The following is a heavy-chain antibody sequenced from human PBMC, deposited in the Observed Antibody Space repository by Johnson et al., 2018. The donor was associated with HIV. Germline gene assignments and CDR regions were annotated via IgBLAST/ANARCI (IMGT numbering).Heavy chain of an antibody. CDR1: GFTFTFYA. J-gene: IGHJ3*02. CDR3: AKDRWELFWGGGEASHDAFDI. D-gene: IGHD1-26*01. Sequence: QVQLVESGGGVVQPGRSLRLSCAASGFTFTFYAMHWVRQAPGKGLEWVAVISYDVSNKYYADSVKGRFTISRDNSENTLYLQMSSLRAEDTALYYCAKDRWELFWGGGEASHDAFDIWGQGTMVTVSS. V-gene: IGHV3-30-3*01. CDR2: ISYDVSNK.